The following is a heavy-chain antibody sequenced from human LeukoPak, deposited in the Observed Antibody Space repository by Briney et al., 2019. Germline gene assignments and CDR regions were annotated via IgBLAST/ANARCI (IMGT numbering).Heavy chain of an antibody. J-gene: IGHJ4*02. Sequence: ASVKVSCKASGYTFTSYYVHWVRQAPGQGLEWMGIINPSGGSTSYAQKFQGRVTMTRDTSTSTVYMELSSLRPEDTAVYYCARDQRTVGFDYWGQGTLVTVSS. CDR2: INPSGGST. D-gene: IGHD4-23*01. CDR1: GYTFTSYY. CDR3: ARDQRTVGFDY. V-gene: IGHV1-46*01.